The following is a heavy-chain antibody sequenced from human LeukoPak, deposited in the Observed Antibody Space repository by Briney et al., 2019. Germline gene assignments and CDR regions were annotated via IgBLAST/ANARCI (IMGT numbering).Heavy chain of an antibody. CDR3: ARLLGAEYFQH. V-gene: IGHV4-30-2*01. Sequence: PSQTLSLTCTVSGGSISSGGYYWSWIRQPPGKGLEWIGYIYHSGSTYYNPSLKSRVIISLDTSKNQFSLMLTSVTATDTAVYYCARLLGAEYFQHWGQGTLVTVSS. J-gene: IGHJ1*01. CDR2: IYHSGST. CDR1: GGSISSGGYY. D-gene: IGHD2/OR15-2a*01.